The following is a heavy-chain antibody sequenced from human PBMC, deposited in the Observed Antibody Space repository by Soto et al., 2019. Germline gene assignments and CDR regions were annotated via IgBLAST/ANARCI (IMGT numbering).Heavy chain of an antibody. CDR2: IIPILGIA. D-gene: IGHD3-10*01. Sequence: SVKVSCKASGGTFSSYTISWVRQAPGQGLEWMGRIIPILGIANYAQKFQGRVTITADKSTSTAYMELSSLRSEDTAVYYCAREEYYGSGSYYKPFDYWGQGTLVTVTS. CDR3: AREEYYGSGSYYKPFDY. J-gene: IGHJ4*02. CDR1: GGTFSSYT. V-gene: IGHV1-69*04.